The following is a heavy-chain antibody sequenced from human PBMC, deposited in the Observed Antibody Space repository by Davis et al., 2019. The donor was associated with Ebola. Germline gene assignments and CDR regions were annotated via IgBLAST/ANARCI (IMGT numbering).Heavy chain of an antibody. D-gene: IGHD3-9*01. CDR2: MNPNSGNT. CDR3: ARGPTGYVPYYFDY. CDR1: GYTFTNYD. J-gene: IGHJ4*02. V-gene: IGHV1-8*01. Sequence: ASVKVSCKTSGYTFTNYDINWVRQATGQGLEWMGWMNPNSGNTGYAQKFQGRVTMTRNTSISTAYMELNSLRSEDTTVYYCARGPTGYVPYYFDYWGQGTLVTASS.